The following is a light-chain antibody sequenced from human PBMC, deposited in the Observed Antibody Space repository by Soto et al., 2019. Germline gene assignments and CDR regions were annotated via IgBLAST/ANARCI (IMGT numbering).Light chain of an antibody. CDR1: QIFINNY. V-gene: IGKV3-20*01. Sequence: EIVLTQSPGTLSLSRGGRATLSCSASQIFINNYLAWYQQKPGQAPRLLIYGASNRATGIPDRFSGSGSGTDFTLTISRLEPEDFVIYYCQQYGSSPQTFGGGTKVDIK. J-gene: IGKJ4*01. CDR3: QQYGSSPQT. CDR2: GAS.